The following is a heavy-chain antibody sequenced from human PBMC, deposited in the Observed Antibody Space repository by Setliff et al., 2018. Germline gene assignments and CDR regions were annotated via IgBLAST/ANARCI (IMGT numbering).Heavy chain of an antibody. J-gene: IGHJ3*01. CDR2: ISHDGSNE. Sequence: GGSLRLSCAASGFTFGSYAMHWVRQAPGKGLEWVAVISHDGSNEYYGDSVKGLVTISRDNSRNMAYLEMDRLRAEDTAVYNCAKVGPRGGYYERRGAIGLDLVNVWGQGTMVTVSS. CDR1: GFTFGSYA. CDR3: AKVGPRGGYYERRGAIGLDLVNV. V-gene: IGHV3-30*07. D-gene: IGHD3-3*01.